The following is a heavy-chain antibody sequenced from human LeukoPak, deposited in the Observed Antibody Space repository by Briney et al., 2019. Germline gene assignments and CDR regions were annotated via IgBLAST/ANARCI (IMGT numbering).Heavy chain of an antibody. CDR2: IKPDSSAT. V-gene: IGHV1-2*02. CDR1: GYTFTAYH. J-gene: IGHJ4*02. CDR3: ARACRSCGDGACSCFDY. D-gene: IGHD2-15*01. Sequence: ASVKVSCKASGYTFTAYHTHWLRQAPGQGLEWMGWIKPDSSATKYTQKFQGRVTLTRGTSISTAYLELSRLRSDDTAIYYCARACRSCGDGACSCFDYWGQGTLVTVSS.